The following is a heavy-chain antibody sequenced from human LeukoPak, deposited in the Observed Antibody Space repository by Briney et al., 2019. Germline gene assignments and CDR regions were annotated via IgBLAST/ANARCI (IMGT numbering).Heavy chain of an antibody. J-gene: IGHJ4*02. CDR1: GYTFTNSY. D-gene: IGHD2-15*01. Sequence: ASVKVSCKASGYTFTNSYIHWVRQAPGQGLEWMGIINPSGGSTNYAQKFQGRVTMTRDTSTSTVYMELYSLRSEDTAVYYCASPEVGYWGQGTLVIVSS. CDR2: INPSGGST. CDR3: ASPEVGY. V-gene: IGHV1-46*03.